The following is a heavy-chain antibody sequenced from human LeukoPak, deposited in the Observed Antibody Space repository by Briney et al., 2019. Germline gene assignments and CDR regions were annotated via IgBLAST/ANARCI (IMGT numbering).Heavy chain of an antibody. Sequence: SETLSLTCTVSGGSISSGDYYWSWIRQPPGKGLEWIGYIYYSGSTYYNPSLKSRVTISVDTSKNQFSLKLSSVTAADTAVYYCARDWKNRVAEYFDLWGRGTLVTVSS. D-gene: IGHD6-19*01. J-gene: IGHJ2*01. V-gene: IGHV4-30-4*01. CDR3: ARDWKNRVAEYFDL. CDR1: GGSISSGDYY. CDR2: IYYSGST.